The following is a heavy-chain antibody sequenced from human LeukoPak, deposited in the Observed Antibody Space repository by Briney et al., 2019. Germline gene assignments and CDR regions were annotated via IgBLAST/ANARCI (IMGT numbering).Heavy chain of an antibody. CDR2: IYHSGST. J-gene: IGHJ6*02. Sequence: PSGTLSLTCAVSGGSISSSNWWSWVRQPPGKGLEWIGEIYHSGSTNYNPSLKSRVTISVDKSKNQFSLKLSSVTAADTAVYYCARDRGCSSTSCYYYYGMDAWGQGTTVTVSS. D-gene: IGHD2-2*01. CDR3: ARDRGCSSTSCYYYYGMDA. V-gene: IGHV4-4*02. CDR1: GGSISSSNW.